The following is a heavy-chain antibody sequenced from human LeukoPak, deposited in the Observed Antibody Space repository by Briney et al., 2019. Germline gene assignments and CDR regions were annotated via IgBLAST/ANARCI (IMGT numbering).Heavy chain of an antibody. Sequence: SETLSLTCTVSGGSISSSSYYWGWIRQPPGKGLERIGSIYYSGSTYYNPSLKSRVTISVDTSKNQFSLKLSSVTAADTAVYYCARAGIAPDWFDPWGQGTLVTVSS. CDR2: IYYSGST. D-gene: IGHD6-13*01. V-gene: IGHV4-39*07. CDR3: ARAGIAPDWFDP. J-gene: IGHJ5*02. CDR1: GGSISSSSYY.